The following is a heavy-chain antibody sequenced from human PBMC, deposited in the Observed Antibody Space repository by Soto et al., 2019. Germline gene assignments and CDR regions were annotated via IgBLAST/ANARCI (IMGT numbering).Heavy chain of an antibody. CDR3: ARDSRLRP. CDR2: ITSSSSYI. V-gene: IGHV3-21*06. CDR1: GFTFSTYS. Sequence: GGSLRLSSAASGFTFSTYSISWVRQAPGKGLEWVSSITSSSSYIYYADSVKGRFTISRDNAKNSLYLQMDSLRAEDTAVYYCARDSRLRPWGQGTLVTVSS. J-gene: IGHJ5*02. D-gene: IGHD6-25*01.